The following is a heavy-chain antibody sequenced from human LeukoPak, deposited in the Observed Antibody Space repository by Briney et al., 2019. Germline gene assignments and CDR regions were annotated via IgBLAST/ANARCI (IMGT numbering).Heavy chain of an antibody. J-gene: IGHJ1*01. CDR3: ARGRGSYSGSYREYFQH. CDR1: GFTFSSYW. D-gene: IGHD1-26*01. CDR2: INSDGSST. Sequence: GGSLRLSCAASGFTFSSYWMHWVRQAPGKGLVWVSRINSDGSSTSYADSVKGRFTISRDNAKNTLYLQMNSLRAEDTAVYYCARGRGSYSGSYREYFQHWGQGTLVTVSS. V-gene: IGHV3-74*01.